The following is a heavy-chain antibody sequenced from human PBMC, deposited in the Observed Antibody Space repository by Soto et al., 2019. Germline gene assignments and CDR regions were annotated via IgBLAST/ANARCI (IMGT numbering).Heavy chain of an antibody. CDR3: ARCYDFWSGYYEVYNWFDP. J-gene: IGHJ5*02. CDR1: GYTFTNYY. V-gene: IGHV1-46*01. D-gene: IGHD3-3*01. CDR2: INPGDGRT. Sequence: ASVKVSCKASGYTFTNYYIHWVRQAPGQGPEWMGIINPGDGRTTYTQKFQGRVTMIRDTSTSTAYMELRSLRSDDTAVYYCARCYDFWSGYYEVYNWFDPWGQGTLVTVSS.